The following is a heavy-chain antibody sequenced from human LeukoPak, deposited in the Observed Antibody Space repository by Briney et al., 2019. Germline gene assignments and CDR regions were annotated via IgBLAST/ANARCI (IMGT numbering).Heavy chain of an antibody. Sequence: GGSLRLSCAASGFTLSSYWMSWVRQTPGKGLEWVANIKQDGSAKYYVDSVKGRFTISRDNAKNSLSLQMNSLRVEDTAVYYCARGTTSSPNWFDPWGQGTLVTVSS. J-gene: IGHJ5*02. D-gene: IGHD6-13*01. V-gene: IGHV3-7*04. CDR2: IKQDGSAK. CDR3: ARGTTSSPNWFDP. CDR1: GFTLSSYW.